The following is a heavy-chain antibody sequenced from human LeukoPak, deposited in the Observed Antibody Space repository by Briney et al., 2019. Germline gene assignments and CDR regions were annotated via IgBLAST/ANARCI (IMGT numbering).Heavy chain of an antibody. Sequence: ASETLSLTCTVAGASISSTDYYWGWIRQPPGKGLEWIGSIYDSGSTYYSPSLKSRVTMSVDTSKNQFSLKLSSVTAADTAVYYCARDPYWGLRPADAFDIWGQGTMVTVSS. CDR3: ARDPYWGLRPADAFDI. CDR2: IYDSGST. D-gene: IGHD7-27*01. J-gene: IGHJ3*02. CDR1: GASISSTDYY. V-gene: IGHV4-39*07.